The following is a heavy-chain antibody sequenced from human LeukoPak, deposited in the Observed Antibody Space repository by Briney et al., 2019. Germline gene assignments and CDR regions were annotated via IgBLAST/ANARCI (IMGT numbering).Heavy chain of an antibody. V-gene: IGHV4-38-2*02. J-gene: IGHJ4*02. CDR3: ARLRVYYDFWSGGSLFDY. Sequence: SETLSLTCSVSGYSISNGYYWGWIRQPPGKGLEWIGSIYYSGSTYYNPSLKSRVTISVDTSKNQFSLKLSSVTAADTAVYYCARLRVYYDFWSGGSLFDYWGQGTLVTVSS. CDR1: GYSISNGYY. CDR2: IYYSGST. D-gene: IGHD3-3*01.